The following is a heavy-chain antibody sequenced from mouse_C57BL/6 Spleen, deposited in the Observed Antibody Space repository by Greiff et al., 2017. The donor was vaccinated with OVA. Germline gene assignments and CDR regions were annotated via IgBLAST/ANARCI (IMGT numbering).Heavy chain of an antibody. J-gene: IGHJ2*01. CDR1: GYTFTSYW. CDR2: IDPSDSYT. CDR3: ARSGIYDGYYVYFDY. D-gene: IGHD2-3*01. V-gene: IGHV1-69*01. Sequence: VQLQQPGAELVMPGASVKLSCKASGYTFTSYWMHWVKQRPGQGLEWIGEIDPSDSYTNYNQKFKGKSTLTVDKSSSTAYMQLSSLTSEDSAVYYCARSGIYDGYYVYFDYWGQGTTLTVSS.